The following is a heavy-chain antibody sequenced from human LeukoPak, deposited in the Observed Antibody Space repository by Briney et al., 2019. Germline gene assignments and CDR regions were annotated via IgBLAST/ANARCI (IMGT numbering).Heavy chain of an antibody. V-gene: IGHV3-30*02. CDR2: IRYDGSNK. D-gene: IGHD1-26*01. CDR1: GFTFSSYA. Sequence: GRSLRLSCAASGFTFSSYAMHWVRQAPGKGLEWVAFIRYDGSNKYYADSVKGRFTISRDNSKNTLYLQMNSLRAEDTAVYYCAKVASGSYYNWPFDYWGQGTLVTVSS. CDR3: AKVASGSYYNWPFDY. J-gene: IGHJ4*02.